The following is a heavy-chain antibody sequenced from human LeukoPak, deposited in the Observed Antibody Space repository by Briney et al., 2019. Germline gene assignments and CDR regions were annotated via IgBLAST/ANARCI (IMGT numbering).Heavy chain of an antibody. CDR3: ARRIVVVPAYGMDV. V-gene: IGHV4-39*07. CDR2: INHSGST. J-gene: IGHJ6*02. D-gene: IGHD2-2*01. Sequence: SETLSLTCTVSGGSISSSSYYWGWIRQPPGKGLEWIGEINHSGSTNYNPSLKSRVTISVDTSKNQFSLKLSSVTAADTAVYYCARRIVVVPAYGMDVWGQGTTVTVSS. CDR1: GGSISSSSYY.